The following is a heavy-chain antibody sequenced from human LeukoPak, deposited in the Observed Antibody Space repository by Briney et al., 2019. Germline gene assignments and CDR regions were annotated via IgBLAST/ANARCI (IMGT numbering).Heavy chain of an antibody. Sequence: GGSLRLSCAASGFTFSSYGMYWVRQAPGKGLECVSYISSSGSTIYYADSVKGRFTISRDNAKNSLYLQMNSLRAEDTAVYYCAELGITMIGGVWGKGTTVTISS. CDR2: ISSSGSTI. CDR3: AELGITMIGGV. CDR1: GFTFSSYG. J-gene: IGHJ6*04. V-gene: IGHV3-48*04. D-gene: IGHD3-10*02.